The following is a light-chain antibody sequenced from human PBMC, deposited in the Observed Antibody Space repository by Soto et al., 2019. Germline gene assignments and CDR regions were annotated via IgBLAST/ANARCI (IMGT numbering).Light chain of an antibody. V-gene: IGKV1-39*01. CDR1: QSIGSH. J-gene: IGKJ1*01. Sequence: DIQMTQSPSSLSASVGDRVTITCRPSQSIGSHLNWYQQIPGKAPKLLIYAASSLQGGVPSRFSGGGSGTDFTLTISSLQPEDFATYYCQQTYSTPWPFGHGTKVEIK. CDR2: AAS. CDR3: QQTYSTPWP.